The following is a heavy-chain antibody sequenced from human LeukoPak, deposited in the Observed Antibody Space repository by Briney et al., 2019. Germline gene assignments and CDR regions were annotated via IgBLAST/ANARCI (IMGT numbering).Heavy chain of an antibody. CDR1: GFTFSSYT. CDR2: ISGNGGST. D-gene: IGHD6-19*01. Sequence: GGSLRLSCAASGFTFSSYTMSWVRQAPGKGLEWVSGISGNGGSTYYADSVKGRFTTSRDTSKNTVYLQMSSLRAEDTAVYYCAKNGLGLAFDIWGQGTMVTVSS. CDR3: AKNGLGLAFDI. V-gene: IGHV3-23*01. J-gene: IGHJ3*02.